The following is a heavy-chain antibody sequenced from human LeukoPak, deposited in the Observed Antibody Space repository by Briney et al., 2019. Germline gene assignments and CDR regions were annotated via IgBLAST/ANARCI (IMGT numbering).Heavy chain of an antibody. V-gene: IGHV4-59*01. CDR3: ARGVSVRFLEWLLTGLYFDY. CDR2: IYYSVST. D-gene: IGHD3-3*01. J-gene: IGHJ4*02. CDR1: GGSISSYY. Sequence: PSETLSLTCTVSGGSISSYYWSWIRQPPGKGLEWIGYIYYSVSTNYNPSLKSRVTISVDTSKNQFSLKLSSVTAADTAVYYCARGVSVRFLEWLLTGLYFDYWGQGTLVTVSS.